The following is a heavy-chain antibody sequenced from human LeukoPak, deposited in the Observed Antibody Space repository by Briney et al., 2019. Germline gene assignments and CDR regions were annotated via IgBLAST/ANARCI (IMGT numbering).Heavy chain of an antibody. V-gene: IGHV1-8*01. CDR2: MNPNSGNT. CDR1: GYTFTSYD. CDR3: ARQMAPRSWFDP. Sequence: ASVKVSCKASGYTFTSYDINWVRQATGQGLEWMGWMNPNSGNTGYAQKFQGRVTMTRNTSISTAYMELSSLRSEDTAVYYCARQMAPRSWFDPWGQGTLVTVSS. J-gene: IGHJ5*02. D-gene: IGHD5-24*01.